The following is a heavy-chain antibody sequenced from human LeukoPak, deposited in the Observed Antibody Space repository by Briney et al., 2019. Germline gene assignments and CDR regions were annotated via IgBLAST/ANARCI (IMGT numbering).Heavy chain of an antibody. Sequence: ASVKVSCKASGYTFTGYYMHWVRQAPGQGLEWMGWINPNSGGTNYAQKFQGRVTMTRDTSISTAYMELSRLRSDDTAVYYCARDGYYDILTGYRPYYFDYWGQGTLVTVSS. CDR3: ARDGYYDILTGYRPYYFDY. CDR2: INPNSGGT. V-gene: IGHV1-2*02. J-gene: IGHJ4*02. D-gene: IGHD3-9*01. CDR1: GYTFTGYY.